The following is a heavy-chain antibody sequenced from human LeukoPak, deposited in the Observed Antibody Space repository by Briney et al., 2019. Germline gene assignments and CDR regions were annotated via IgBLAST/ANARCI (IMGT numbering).Heavy chain of an antibody. CDR1: GYTFSSYF. V-gene: IGHV1-46*01. CDR2: INLSGGST. CDR3: ARATAGTYSSSFSEDFDS. J-gene: IGHJ4*02. D-gene: IGHD6-6*01. Sequence: ASVKVSCKASGYTFSSYFIHWVRQAPGQGLEWMGMINLSGGSTTYAQKFQGRVTMTSDTSTSTVYMEMSSLKSDDTAVYYCARATAGTYSSSFSEDFDSWGQGTLVTVSS.